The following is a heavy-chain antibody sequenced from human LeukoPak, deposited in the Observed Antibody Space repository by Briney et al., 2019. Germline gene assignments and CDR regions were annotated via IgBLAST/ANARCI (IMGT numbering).Heavy chain of an antibody. CDR3: AKVMLYCSSTSCSPGGMDV. CDR1: GFTFSTYT. V-gene: IGHV3-21*04. D-gene: IGHD2-2*01. Sequence: PGGSLRLSCAASGFTFSTYTMNWVRQAPGKGLEWVSSMSTSGRYIYYADSVKGRFTISRDNAKNSLYLQMNSLTAEDTAVYYCAKVMLYCSSTSCSPGGMDVWGQGTTVTVSS. J-gene: IGHJ6*02. CDR2: MSTSGRYI.